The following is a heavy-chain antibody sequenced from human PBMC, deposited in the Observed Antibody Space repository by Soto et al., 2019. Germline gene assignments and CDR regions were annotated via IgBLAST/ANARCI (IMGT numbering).Heavy chain of an antibody. V-gene: IGHV3-23*01. CDR1: GLRFRSYA. D-gene: IGHD3-9*01. CDR2: ISGSGGST. J-gene: IGHJ6*03. Sequence: PCGSLRLSCSASGLRFRSYAMSLVRKAPGKGLEWVSAISGSGGSTYYADSVKGRFTISRDNSKNTLYLQMNSLRAEDTAVYYCAKSVAGYYIRYYYYYYMDVWGKGTTVTVSS. CDR3: AKSVAGYYIRYYYYYYMDV.